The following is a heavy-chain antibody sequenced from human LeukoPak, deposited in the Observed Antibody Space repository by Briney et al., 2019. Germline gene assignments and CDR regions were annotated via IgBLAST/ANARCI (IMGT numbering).Heavy chain of an antibody. CDR1: GFTFGTYW. CDR3: ARAINYNFDY. Sequence: GSLRLSCAASGFTFGTYWMTWVRQAPGKGLEWVDNINPDGSATYHVDSVKGRFTISRDNAKNSLYLQMVSLRAEDTAVYYCARAINYNFDYWGQGTLVTVSS. J-gene: IGHJ4*02. V-gene: IGHV3-7*04. CDR2: INPDGSAT. D-gene: IGHD4-11*01.